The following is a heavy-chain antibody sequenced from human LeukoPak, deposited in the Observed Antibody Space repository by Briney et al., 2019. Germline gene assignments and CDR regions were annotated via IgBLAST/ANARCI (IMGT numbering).Heavy chain of an antibody. CDR1: GYTFTSYP. J-gene: IGHJ3*02. Sequence: ASVKVSCKASGYTFTSYPMNWVRQAPGQGLEWMGWINTNTGNPTYDQGFTGRFVFSLDTSVSTAYLQISSLEAEDTAVYYCARDPPRSHGAFDIWGQGTMVIVSS. CDR3: ARDPPRSHGAFDI. CDR2: INTNTGNP. V-gene: IGHV7-4-1*02. D-gene: IGHD1-26*01.